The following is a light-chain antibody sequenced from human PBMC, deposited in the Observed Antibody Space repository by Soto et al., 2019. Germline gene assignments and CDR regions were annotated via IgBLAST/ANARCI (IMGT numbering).Light chain of an antibody. CDR3: QSYASSLSGSYV. CDR2: GNS. CDR1: SSNIGAGYD. Sequence: QSVLTQPPSVSGAPGQRVTISCTGSSSNIGAGYDVHWYQQLPGTAPNLLIYGNSNRPSGVPDRFSGSKSGTSASLAITGLQAEDEDDYYCQSYASSLSGSYVFGTGTKLTVL. J-gene: IGLJ1*01. V-gene: IGLV1-40*01.